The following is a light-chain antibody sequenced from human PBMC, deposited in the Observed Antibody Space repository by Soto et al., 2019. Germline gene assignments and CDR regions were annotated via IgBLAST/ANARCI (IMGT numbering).Light chain of an antibody. Sequence: QSVVTQPPSASGSPGQSVTISCTGTSSDVGGYNYVSWYQQHPGKAPKLMIYEVSKRPSGVPDRFSGSKSGNTASLTVSGLQAEDEADYYCSSYAGSNNFFGTGTKVTVL. V-gene: IGLV2-8*01. CDR1: SSDVGGYNY. J-gene: IGLJ1*01. CDR3: SSYAGSNNF. CDR2: EVS.